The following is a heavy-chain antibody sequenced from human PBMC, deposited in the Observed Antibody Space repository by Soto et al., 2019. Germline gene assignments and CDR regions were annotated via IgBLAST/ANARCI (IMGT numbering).Heavy chain of an antibody. J-gene: IGHJ4*02. CDR3: ARSIYSYAIDY. CDR1: GFTFSSYW. Sequence: GGSLRLSCAASGFTFSSYWMSWVRQAPGKGLEWVANIKQDGSDKYYEDSVKGRFTISRDNAKNSLYLQMNSLRAEDTAVYYCARSIYSYAIDYWGQGTLVTVSS. CDR2: IKQDGSDK. V-gene: IGHV3-7*05. D-gene: IGHD5-18*01.